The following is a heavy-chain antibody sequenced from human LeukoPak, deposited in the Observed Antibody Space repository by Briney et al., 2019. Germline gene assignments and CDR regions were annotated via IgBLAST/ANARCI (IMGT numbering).Heavy chain of an antibody. J-gene: IGHJ2*01. CDR1: GFSTSNYW. CDR2: IKQDGSEK. CDR3: ARGYWNFGL. V-gene: IGHV3-7*01. Sequence: GGSLRLSCVASGFSTSNYWMTWVRQAPGKGLEWVANIKQDGSEKNYVDSVKGRFTSSRDNAKNSLYLQMNRLRVEDTAVYYCARGYWNFGLWGRGTQVTVSS.